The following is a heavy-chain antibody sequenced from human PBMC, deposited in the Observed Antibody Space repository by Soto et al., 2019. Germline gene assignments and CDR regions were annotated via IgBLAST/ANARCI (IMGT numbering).Heavy chain of an antibody. J-gene: IGHJ4*02. CDR2: TRDKANSYTT. CDR1: GFTLSDHY. Sequence: EVQLVESGGGLVQPGGSLRLSCAASGFTLSDHYMDWVRQAPGKGLEWVGRTRDKANSYTTEYAASVKGRFTISRDDSKNSLYLQMDSLKTEDTAVYYCTSRAPHWGQGTLVTVSS. CDR3: TSRAPH. V-gene: IGHV3-72*01.